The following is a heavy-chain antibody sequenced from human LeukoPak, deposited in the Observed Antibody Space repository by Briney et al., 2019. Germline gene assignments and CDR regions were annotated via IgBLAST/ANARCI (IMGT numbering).Heavy chain of an antibody. D-gene: IGHD6-19*01. CDR2: IYYSGST. V-gene: IGHV4-59*01. CDR3: ARGVYSSGWYFDY. CDR1: GGSISSYY. Sequence: SETLSLTCTVSGGSISSYYWSWLRQPPGKGLEGIGYIYYSGSTNYNPSLKSRVTISVDTSKNQFSLKLSSVTAADTAVYYCARGVYSSGWYFDYWGQGTLVTVSS. J-gene: IGHJ4*02.